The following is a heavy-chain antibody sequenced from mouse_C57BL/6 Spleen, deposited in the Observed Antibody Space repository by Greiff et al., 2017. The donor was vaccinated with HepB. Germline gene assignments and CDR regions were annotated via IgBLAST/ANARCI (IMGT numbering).Heavy chain of an antibody. V-gene: IGHV5-4*03. CDR2: ISDGGSYT. J-gene: IGHJ3*01. Sequence: EVKVVESGGGLVKPGGSLKLSCAASGFTFSSYAMSWVRQTPEKRLEWVATISDGGSYTYYPDNVKGRFTISRDNAKNNLYLQMSHLKSEDTAMYYWARGALYNWFAYWGQGTLVTVSA. CDR1: GFTFSSYA. CDR3: ARGALYNWFAY. D-gene: IGHD1-3*01.